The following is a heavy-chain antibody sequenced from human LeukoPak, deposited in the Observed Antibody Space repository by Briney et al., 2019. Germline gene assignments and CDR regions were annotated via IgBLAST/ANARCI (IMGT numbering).Heavy chain of an antibody. CDR2: ISSSASTI. V-gene: IGHV3-48*03. CDR3: ARLPGYSSSWYDWYFDL. D-gene: IGHD6-13*01. Sequence: TGGSLRLSCAASGFTFSSYEMNWVRQAPGKGLEWVSYISSSASTIYSADSVKGRFTISRDNAKNSLYLQMNSLRAEDTAVYYCARLPGYSSSWYDWYFDLWSRGTLVTVSS. J-gene: IGHJ2*01. CDR1: GFTFSSYE.